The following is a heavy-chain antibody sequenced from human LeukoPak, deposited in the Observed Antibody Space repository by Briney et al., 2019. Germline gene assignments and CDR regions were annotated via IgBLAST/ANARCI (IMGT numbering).Heavy chain of an antibody. V-gene: IGHV3-48*03. J-gene: IGHJ4*02. CDR2: ISSSGSSI. Sequence: PGGSLRLSCAASGFIVSNYDMNWVRQAPGKGLEWISYISSSGSSIYYADSVKGRFTISRDNAKRSLYLQMNSLRAEDTAVYYCVKDSEATFDYWGQGTLVTVSS. CDR1: GFIVSNYD. CDR3: VKDSEATFDY.